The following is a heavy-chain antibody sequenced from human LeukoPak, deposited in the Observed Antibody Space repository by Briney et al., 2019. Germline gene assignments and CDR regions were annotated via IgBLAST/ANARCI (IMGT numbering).Heavy chain of an antibody. Sequence: ASVKVSCKSSGYTFTSYYMHWVRQAPGQGLEWMGMIYPRDGSTSYAQKFQGRVTVTRDTSTSTVHMELSGLRSEDTAVYYCARDQEGFDYWGQGTLVTVSS. V-gene: IGHV1-46*01. J-gene: IGHJ4*02. CDR2: IYPRDGST. CDR1: GYTFTSYY. CDR3: ARDQEGFDY.